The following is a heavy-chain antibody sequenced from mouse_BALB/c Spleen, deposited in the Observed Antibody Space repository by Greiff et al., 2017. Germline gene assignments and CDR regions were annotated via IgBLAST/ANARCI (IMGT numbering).Heavy chain of an antibody. CDR1: GYTFTDYN. Sequence: VHVKQSGPELVKPGASVKISCKASGYTFTDYNMHWVKQSHGKSLEWIGYIYPYNGGTGYNQKFKSKATLTVDNSSSTAYMELRSLTSEDSAVYYCARATATAWFAYWGQGTLVTVSA. J-gene: IGHJ3*01. CDR2: IYPYNGGT. CDR3: ARATATAWFAY. D-gene: IGHD1-2*01. V-gene: IGHV1S29*02.